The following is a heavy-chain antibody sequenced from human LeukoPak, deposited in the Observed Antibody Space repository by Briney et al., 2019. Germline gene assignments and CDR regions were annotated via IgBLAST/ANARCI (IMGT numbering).Heavy chain of an antibody. V-gene: IGHV3-23*01. CDR1: GFTFSNYG. CDR3: ARDERSIQFNY. CDR2: IVGSGVKT. D-gene: IGHD2-21*01. J-gene: IGHJ4*02. Sequence: GGSLRLSCVASGFTFSNYGMNWVRQAPGKGLEWVSGIVGSGVKTYHADSVKGRFTISRDNSKSTLYLQLNSLRAEDTAIYYCARDERSIQFNYWGQGTLVTVSS.